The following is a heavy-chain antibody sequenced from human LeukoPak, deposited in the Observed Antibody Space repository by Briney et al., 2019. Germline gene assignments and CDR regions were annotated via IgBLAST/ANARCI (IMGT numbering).Heavy chain of an antibody. V-gene: IGHV3-53*01. D-gene: IGHD6-19*01. Sequence: GGSLRLSCAVSGFTVSSNYMSWVRQAPGKGLEWVSVLYSGGNTYYADSVKGRFTISRDNSKNTLYLQMNSLRAEDTAVYYCAKDHRKYSSGPEGFDYWGQGTLVTVSS. CDR1: GFTVSSNY. CDR2: LYSGGNT. J-gene: IGHJ4*02. CDR3: AKDHRKYSSGPEGFDY.